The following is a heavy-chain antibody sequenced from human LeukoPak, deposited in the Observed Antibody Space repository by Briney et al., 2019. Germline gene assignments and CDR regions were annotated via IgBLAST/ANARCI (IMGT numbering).Heavy chain of an antibody. Sequence: PSETLSFTCTVSGGSISSSSYYWGWIRQPPGKGLEWIGSIYYSGSTYYNPSLKSRVTISVDTSKNQFSLKLSSVTAADTAVYYCARTLNWFDPWGQGTLVTVSS. V-gene: IGHV4-39*07. CDR1: GGSISSSSYY. CDR3: ARTLNWFDP. J-gene: IGHJ5*02. CDR2: IYYSGST.